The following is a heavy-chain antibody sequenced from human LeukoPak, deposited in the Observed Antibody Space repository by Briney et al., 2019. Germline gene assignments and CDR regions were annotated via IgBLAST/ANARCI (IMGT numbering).Heavy chain of an antibody. V-gene: IGHV3-53*01. J-gene: IGHJ4*02. CDR1: GFTVSRNY. Sequence: GGSLRLSCAASGFTVSRNYMSWVRQAPGKGLEWVSVIYSGGRTYYADPVKGRFTISRDNSKNTLYLQMNSLKAEDTAIYYCAKDPTDFDSSGQTYFDYWGQGTLVTVSS. CDR3: AKDPTDFDSSGQTYFDY. CDR2: IYSGGRT. D-gene: IGHD3-22*01.